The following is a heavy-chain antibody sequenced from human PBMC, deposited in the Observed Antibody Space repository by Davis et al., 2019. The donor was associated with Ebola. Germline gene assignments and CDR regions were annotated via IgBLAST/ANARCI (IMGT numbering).Heavy chain of an antibody. CDR3: ARDLDIVLMVYAIRFDY. J-gene: IGHJ4*02. Sequence: ASVKVSCKASGYTFSSYGFSWVRQAPGQGLEWVGWFSAHNDNIYYAQKFQGRVAMTRDTSSSTAYMELRSLTSDDTAVYYCARDLDIVLMVYAIRFDYWGQGTLVTVSS. V-gene: IGHV1-18*01. CDR1: GYTFSSYG. D-gene: IGHD2-8*01. CDR2: FSAHNDNI.